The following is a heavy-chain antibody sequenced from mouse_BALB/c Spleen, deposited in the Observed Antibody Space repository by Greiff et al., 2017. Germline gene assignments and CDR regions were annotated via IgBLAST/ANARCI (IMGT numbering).Heavy chain of an antibody. V-gene: IGHV1-54*01. CDR1: GYAFTNYL. CDR3: ARDSAMDY. Sequence: QVQLKESGAELVRPGTSVKVSCKASGYAFTNYLIEWVKQRPGQGLEWIGVINPGSGGTNYNEKFKGKATLTADKSSSTAYMQLSSLTSDDSAVYFCARDSAMDYWGQGTSVTVSS. CDR2: INPGSGGT. J-gene: IGHJ4*01.